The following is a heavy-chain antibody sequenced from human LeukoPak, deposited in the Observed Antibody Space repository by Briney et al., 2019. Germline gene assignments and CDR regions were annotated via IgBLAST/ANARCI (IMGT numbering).Heavy chain of an antibody. J-gene: IGHJ5*02. CDR2: IYYSGST. CDR1: GGSFSGYY. V-gene: IGHV4-59*01. CDR3: ARGGGYYHNWFDP. Sequence: SETLSLTCAVYGGSFSGYYWSWIRQPPGKGLEWIGYIYYSGSTNYNPSLKSRVTISVDTSKNQFSLKLSSVTAADTAVYYCARGGGYYHNWFDPWGQGTLVTVSS. D-gene: IGHD1-26*01.